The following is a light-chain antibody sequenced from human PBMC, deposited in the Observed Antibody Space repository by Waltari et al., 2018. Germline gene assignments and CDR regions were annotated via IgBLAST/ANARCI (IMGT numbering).Light chain of an antibody. CDR3: QQSYSTPWT. V-gene: IGKV1-39*01. J-gene: IGKJ1*01. CDR2: AAS. Sequence: DIQMTQSPSSLSASVGDRGTIPCRASQSISSYLNWYQQKPGKAPKLLIYAASSLQSGVPSRFSGSGSGTDFTLTISSLQPEDFATYYCQQSYSTPWTFGQGTKVEIK. CDR1: QSISSY.